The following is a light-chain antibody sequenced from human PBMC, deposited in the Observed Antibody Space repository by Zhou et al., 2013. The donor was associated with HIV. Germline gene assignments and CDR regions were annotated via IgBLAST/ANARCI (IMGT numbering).Light chain of an antibody. Sequence: DIQMTQSPSSLSASVGDRVTITCRASQSISTYLNWYQQKPGKAPKVLIYAASSLQSGVPSRFSGSGSGTDFTLTISSLQPEDFATYFCQQSYSTPITFGLDQSGY. J-gene: IGKJ3*01. V-gene: IGKV1-39*01. CDR2: AAS. CDR1: QSISTY. CDR3: QQSYSTPIT.